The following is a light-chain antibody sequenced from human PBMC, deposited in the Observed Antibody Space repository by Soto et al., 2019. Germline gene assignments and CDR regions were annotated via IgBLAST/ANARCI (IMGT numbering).Light chain of an antibody. CDR3: QSYDSSLSVQV. CDR1: SSDFGGYNY. V-gene: IGLV2-11*01. J-gene: IGLJ1*01. CDR2: DVS. Sequence: QSVLTQPRSVSGSPGQSVTISCTGTSSDFGGYNYVSWYQHHPGKAPKLMIYDVSERPSGVPDRFSGSKSGNTASLTISGLQAEDEAEYFCQSYDSSLSVQVFGTGTKVTVL.